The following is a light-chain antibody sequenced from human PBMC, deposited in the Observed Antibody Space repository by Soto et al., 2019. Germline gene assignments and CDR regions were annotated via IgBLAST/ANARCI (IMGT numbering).Light chain of an antibody. CDR2: NND. Sequence: QSVLTQPPSASGTPGQRVTISCSGGSSNIGTNAVNWYQHVPGTAPKLLIYNNDRRPSGVPDRFSASKSGTSASLAISGLQSAEEADYYCSPWDDSLDGPVFGGGTKLTVL. CDR1: SSNIGTNA. J-gene: IGLJ2*01. CDR3: SPWDDSLDGPV. V-gene: IGLV1-44*01.